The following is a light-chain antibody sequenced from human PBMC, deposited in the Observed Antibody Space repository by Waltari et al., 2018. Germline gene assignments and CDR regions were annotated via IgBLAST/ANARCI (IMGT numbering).Light chain of an antibody. V-gene: IGKV1-16*01. CDR3: QFYNDYPWT. CDR2: DAF. J-gene: IGKJ1*01. CDR1: QGIGNY. Sequence: ILLTQSPSSLSASIGARVTITCRASQGIGNYLAWIQQKPGRAPKSLIYDAFILQSGVPSRVSGSGSGTDFTLTITSLQSEDFATYFCQFYNDYPWTFGQGTKVEIK.